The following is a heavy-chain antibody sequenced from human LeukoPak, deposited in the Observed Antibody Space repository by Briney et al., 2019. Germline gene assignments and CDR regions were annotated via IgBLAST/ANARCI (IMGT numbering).Heavy chain of an antibody. D-gene: IGHD2/OR15-2a*01. Sequence: SETLSLTCAVYGGSFSGYYWSWIRQPAGKGLEWIGRIYTSGSTNYNPSLKSRVTISVDTSKNQFSLKLSSVTAADTAVYYCARSGGNNWYFDLWGRGTLVTVSS. CDR3: ARSGGNNWYFDL. J-gene: IGHJ2*01. V-gene: IGHV4-59*10. CDR1: GGSFSGYY. CDR2: IYTSGST.